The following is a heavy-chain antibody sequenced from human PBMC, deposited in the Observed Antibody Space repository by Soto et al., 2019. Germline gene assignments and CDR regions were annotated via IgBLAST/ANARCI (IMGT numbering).Heavy chain of an antibody. CDR3: AKSQSPMVRGVIEAFDY. CDR2: INWNGGTT. J-gene: IGHJ4*02. V-gene: IGHV3-20*04. CDR1: GFTFDDYG. D-gene: IGHD3-10*01. Sequence: EVQLVESGGGVVRPGGSLRLSCVASGFTFDDYGMTWVRQAPGKGLEWVSGINWNGGTTHYADAVQGRFTISRDNAKNSLYLQLNSLRAEYTALYYCAKSQSPMVRGVIEAFDYWGQGTLVTVSS.